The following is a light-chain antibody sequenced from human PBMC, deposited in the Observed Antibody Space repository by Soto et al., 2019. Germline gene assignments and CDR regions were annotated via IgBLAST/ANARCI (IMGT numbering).Light chain of an antibody. J-gene: IGLJ1*01. V-gene: IGLV1-40*01. CDR2: RNF. CDR3: QSYDSSLV. CDR1: SSNIGAGFD. Sequence: QSVLTQPPSVSGAPGQRVTISCTGTSSNIGAGFDVHWYQRLPGTAPKLLIYRNFNRPSGVPDRFSASKSGSSASLAITGLQAEDEADYYCQSYDSSLVFGTGTKVTVL.